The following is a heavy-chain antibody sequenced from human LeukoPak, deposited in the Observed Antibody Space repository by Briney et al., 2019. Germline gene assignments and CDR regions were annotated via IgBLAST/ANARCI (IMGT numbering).Heavy chain of an antibody. CDR1: GITLSSYD. CDR3: ARDTKRYQKYYFDY. D-gene: IGHD2-2*01. J-gene: IGHJ4*02. V-gene: IGHV3-21*05. Sequence: GRSLRLSCAASGITLSSYDMHWVRQAPGKGLEWVSYISGSSSYTNYADSVKGRFTISRDNAKNSLYPQMISLRAEDTAVYYCARDTKRYQKYYFDYWGQGTLVTVSS. CDR2: ISGSSSYT.